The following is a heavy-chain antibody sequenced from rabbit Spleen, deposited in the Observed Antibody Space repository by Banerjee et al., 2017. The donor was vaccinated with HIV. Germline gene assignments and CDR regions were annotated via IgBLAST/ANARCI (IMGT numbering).Heavy chain of an antibody. D-gene: IGHD1-1*01. CDR1: GFSFSNKAV. V-gene: IGHV1S45*01. CDR2: INAVTGKA. J-gene: IGHJ4*01. Sequence: QEQLVESGGGLVKPEGSLKLSCTASGFSFSNKAVMCWVRQAPGKGLEWIACINAVTGKAVYASWAKGRFTFSKSSSTTVTLQMTSLTGADTATYFCARDLVAVIGWNFNLWGPGTLVTVS. CDR3: ARDLVAVIGWNFNL.